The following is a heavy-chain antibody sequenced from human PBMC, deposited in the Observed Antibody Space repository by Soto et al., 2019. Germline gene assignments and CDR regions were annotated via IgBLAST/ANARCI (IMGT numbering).Heavy chain of an antibody. D-gene: IGHD3-10*01. CDR3: AKDQMPIWFGELFSPPFDY. V-gene: IGHV3-30*18. J-gene: IGHJ4*02. CDR1: GFTFSSYG. CDR2: ISYDGSNK. Sequence: GGSLRLSCAASGFTFSSYGMHWVRQAPGKGLEWVAVISYDGSNKYYADSVKGRFTISRDNSKNTLYLQMKSLRAEDTDVYYCAKDQMPIWFGELFSPPFDYWGQGTLVTVSS.